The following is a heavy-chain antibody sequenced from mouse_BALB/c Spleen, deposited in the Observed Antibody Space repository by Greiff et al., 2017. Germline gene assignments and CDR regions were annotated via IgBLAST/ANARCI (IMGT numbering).Heavy chain of an antibody. V-gene: IGHV5-6-5*01. CDR2: ISSGGST. Sequence: EVQLVESGGGLVKPGGSLKLSCAASGFTFSSYAMSWVRQTPEKRLEWVASISSGGSTYYPDSVKGRFTISRDNARNILYLQMSSPRSEDTDMYYCAGQKFPTASDFDVWGAGTTVTVSS. D-gene: IGHD1-2*01. J-gene: IGHJ1*01. CDR1: GFTFSSYA. CDR3: AGQKFPTASDFDV.